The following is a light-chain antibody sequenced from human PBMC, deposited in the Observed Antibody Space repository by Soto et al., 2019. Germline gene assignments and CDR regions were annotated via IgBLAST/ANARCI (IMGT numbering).Light chain of an antibody. J-gene: IGLJ3*02. CDR1: SSNIGKNY. Sequence: QSVLTQPPSVSAAPGKTVTISCSGSSSNIGKNYVSWYQQFPGTAPKLLIYENNKRPSGIPDRFSGSRSGTSATLGITGLQTGDEADYYCGTWDNSLSAVVFGGGTKLTVL. CDR3: GTWDNSLSAVV. CDR2: ENN. V-gene: IGLV1-51*02.